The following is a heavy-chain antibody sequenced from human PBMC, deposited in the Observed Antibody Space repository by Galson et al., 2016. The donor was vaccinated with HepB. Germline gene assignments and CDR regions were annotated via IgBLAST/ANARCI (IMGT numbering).Heavy chain of an antibody. CDR1: GFTFSSYA. V-gene: IGHV3-23*01. CDR3: AKGDYYDSSGYLPFDS. D-gene: IGHD3-22*01. J-gene: IGHJ4*02. CDR2: ISGSGGSI. Sequence: SLRLSCAASGFTFSSYAMSWVRQAPGKGLEWVSDISGSGGSIDYADSVKGRFTISRDNSKNTLYLQMNSLRAEDTAVYYCAKGDYYDSSGYLPFDSWGQGTLVTVSS.